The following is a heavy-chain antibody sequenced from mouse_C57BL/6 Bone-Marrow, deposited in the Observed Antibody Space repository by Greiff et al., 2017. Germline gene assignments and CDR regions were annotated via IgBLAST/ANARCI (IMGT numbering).Heavy chain of an antibody. CDR1: GYTFTSYW. D-gene: IGHD1-1*01. V-gene: IGHV1-64*01. CDR2: IHPNSGST. Sequence: QVQLQQPGAELVKPGASVKLSCKASGYTFTSYWMHWVKQRPGQGLEWIGMIHPNSGSTNYKEKFKSKATLAVAKSSSTAYMQLSSLTSEDAAVYYCARSLYYGSSPFLAYCWCQGTTLTVSS. CDR3: ARSLYYGSSPFLAYC. J-gene: IGHJ2*01.